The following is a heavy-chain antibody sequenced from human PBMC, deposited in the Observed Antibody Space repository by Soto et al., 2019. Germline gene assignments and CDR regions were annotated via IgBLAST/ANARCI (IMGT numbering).Heavy chain of an antibody. CDR2: TPYDENTK. Sequence: VGSLRLSCAASGFTLSSVGMHWVRQAPGKGLEWVGVTPYDENTKYYGASVKGRFTISRDNSKNTVYLEMNSLRTEDTAVYYCAKEESSGYYRTADYWGQGTLVTVSS. V-gene: IGHV3-30*18. J-gene: IGHJ4*02. D-gene: IGHD6-19*01. CDR1: GFTLSSVG. CDR3: AKEESSGYYRTADY.